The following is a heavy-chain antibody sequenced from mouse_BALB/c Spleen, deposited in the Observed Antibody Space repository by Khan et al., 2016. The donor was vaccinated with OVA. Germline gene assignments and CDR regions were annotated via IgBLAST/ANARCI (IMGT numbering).Heavy chain of an antibody. CDR1: GFSFSDYY. CDR2: ISDGGNYI. Sequence: EVELVESGGGLVKPGGSLKLSCAASGFSFSDYYMYWVRQTPEKRLEWVATISDGGNYIYYPDNVKGRFIICRGDVKDSLCLQLTSLTTQDAAGYYYARGLNGDPFAYWGQGTLVSVSA. J-gene: IGHJ3*01. CDR3: ARGLNGDPFAY. D-gene: IGHD2-13*01. V-gene: IGHV5-4*02.